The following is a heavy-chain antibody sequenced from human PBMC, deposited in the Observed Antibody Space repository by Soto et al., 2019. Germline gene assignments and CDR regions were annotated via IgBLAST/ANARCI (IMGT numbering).Heavy chain of an antibody. Sequence: GESLKISCKGSGYSFTSYWISWVRQMPGKGLEWMGRIDPSDSYTNYSPSFQGHVTISADKSISTAYLQWSSLKASDTAMYYCARHGTRITMVMANWFEPWGQGTLVTVPS. V-gene: IGHV5-10-1*01. CDR3: ARHGTRITMVMANWFEP. D-gene: IGHD3-10*01. J-gene: IGHJ5*02. CDR2: IDPSDSYT. CDR1: GYSFTSYW.